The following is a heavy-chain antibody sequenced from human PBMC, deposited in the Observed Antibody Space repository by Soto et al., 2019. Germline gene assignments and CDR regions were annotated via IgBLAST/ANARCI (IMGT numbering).Heavy chain of an antibody. CDR3: ARHRKGYCSSTSCYYYYYYGMDV. Sequence: GESLKISCKGSGYSFTSYWISWVRQMPGKGLEWMGRIDPSDSYTNYSPSFQGHATISADKSISTAYLQWSSLKASDTAMYYCARHRKGYCSSTSCYYYYYYGMDVWGQGTTVTVSS. CDR2: IDPSDSYT. CDR1: GYSFTSYW. J-gene: IGHJ6*02. D-gene: IGHD2-2*01. V-gene: IGHV5-10-1*01.